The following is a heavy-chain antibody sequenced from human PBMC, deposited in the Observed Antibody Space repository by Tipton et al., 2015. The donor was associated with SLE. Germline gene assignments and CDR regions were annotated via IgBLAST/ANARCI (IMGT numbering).Heavy chain of an antibody. CDR2: IFHTGST. Sequence: TLSLTCTVSGGSISSLSWSWIRQPPGKRLEWIGYIFHTGSTNYNPSLKSRVAMSVDMSKNQFSLKLTSVTAADTAVYYCASGNPVMPLWGQGTLVTVSS. CDR3: ASGNPVMPL. D-gene: IGHD1-1*01. CDR1: GGSISSLS. J-gene: IGHJ4*02. V-gene: IGHV4-59*01.